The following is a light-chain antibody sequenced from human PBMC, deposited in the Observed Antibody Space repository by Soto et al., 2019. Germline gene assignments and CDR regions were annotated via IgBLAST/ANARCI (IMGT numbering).Light chain of an antibody. J-gene: IGLJ2*01. CDR3: GSYPVSDNQA. CDR2: DVD. V-gene: IGLV2-14*03. Sequence: QSALTHPASASGSPGQPITISCTGYYSDVGGYNSVSWYQQHPGKAPKLMIYDVDKRPSGVSNRFSGSKSGNTASLTISGLQAEDEADYYCGSYPVSDNQAFGGGTKVTVL. CDR1: YSDVGGYNS.